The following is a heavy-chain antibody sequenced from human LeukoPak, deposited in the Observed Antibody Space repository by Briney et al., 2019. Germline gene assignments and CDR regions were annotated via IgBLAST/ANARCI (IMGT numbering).Heavy chain of an antibody. V-gene: IGHV3-23*01. Sequence: PGGTLRLSCEASGFSFSSYGMSWVRQAPGEGLEWVSGFSASDGSRYYADSVKGRFTISRDNSKNTLYLQMNSLRAEDTAVYYCAELGITMIGGVWGKGTTATISS. D-gene: IGHD3-10*02. CDR2: FSASDGSR. J-gene: IGHJ6*04. CDR3: AELGITMIGGV. CDR1: GFSFSSYG.